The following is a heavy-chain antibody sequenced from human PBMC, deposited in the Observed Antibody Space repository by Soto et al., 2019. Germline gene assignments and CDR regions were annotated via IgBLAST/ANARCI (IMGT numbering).Heavy chain of an antibody. CDR3: ARNSEHFDY. D-gene: IGHD1-26*01. J-gene: IGHJ4*02. Sequence: QVHLVESGGGLVKPGGSLRLCCAASVFTLSDFYMSWIRQAPGKGLEWVSYISSSGRTIFYADSVRGRFTISRDNAENSLYLQMNSLRAEDTALYYCARNSEHFDYWGQGTLVTVSS. CDR1: VFTLSDFY. V-gene: IGHV3-11*01. CDR2: ISSSGRTI.